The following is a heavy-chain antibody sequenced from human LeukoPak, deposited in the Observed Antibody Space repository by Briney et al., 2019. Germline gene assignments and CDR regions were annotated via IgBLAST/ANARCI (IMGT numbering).Heavy chain of an antibody. CDR3: AREGYSSVWSGSFDY. J-gene: IGHJ4*02. V-gene: IGHV3-21*01. CDR2: ITSSGNYI. CDR1: GFTFSSYS. D-gene: IGHD6-19*01. Sequence: RGSLRLSCAASGFTFSSYSMNWVRQAPGKGLEWVSSITSSGNYIYYTDSVKGRFTISRDNAKTSLYLQMNSLRAEDTAVYYCAREGYSSVWSGSFDYWGQGILVTVSS.